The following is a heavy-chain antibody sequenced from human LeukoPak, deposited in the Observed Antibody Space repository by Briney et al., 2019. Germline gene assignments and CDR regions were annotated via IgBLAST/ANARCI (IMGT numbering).Heavy chain of an antibody. CDR3: ARGYGDYVRASFDY. CDR1: GGSFSGYY. V-gene: IGHV4-34*01. D-gene: IGHD4-17*01. Sequence: PSETLSLTCAVYGGSFSGYYWSWIRQPPGKGLEWIGEINHSGSTNYNPSLKSRVTISVDTSKNQFSLKLSSVTAADTAVYYCARGYGDYVRASFDYWGQGTLVTVSS. CDR2: INHSGST. J-gene: IGHJ4*02.